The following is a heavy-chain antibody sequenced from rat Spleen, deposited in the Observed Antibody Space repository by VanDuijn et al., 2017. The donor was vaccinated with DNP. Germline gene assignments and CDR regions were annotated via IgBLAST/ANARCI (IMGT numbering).Heavy chain of an antibody. V-gene: IGHV4-2*01. Sequence: EVKLVESGGGLVQPGRSLKLSCAASGFNFNDYWMGWVRQAPGKGLEWIGQINKDSSIVNYSPSLKEKFTISRDNAQNTLYLQMSKLGSEDTAIYYCTRGPNYGGDSDYFDYWGQGVMVTVSS. D-gene: IGHD1-11*01. CDR1: GFNFNDYW. CDR2: INKDSSIV. J-gene: IGHJ2*01. CDR3: TRGPNYGGDSDYFDY.